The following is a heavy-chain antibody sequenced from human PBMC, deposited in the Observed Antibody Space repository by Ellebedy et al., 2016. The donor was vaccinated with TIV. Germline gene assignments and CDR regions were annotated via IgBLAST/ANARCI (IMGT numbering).Heavy chain of an antibody. V-gene: IGHV4-59*01. Sequence: MPSETLSLTCTVSGGSFSTYYWSWLRQPPGKGLEWIGYVYYSGSTNYNPSLKSRVTISIDTSKSHFSLRLTSVTDADTAVYYCARGPGAATEETFDIWGQGTLVTVSS. D-gene: IGHD1-26*01. J-gene: IGHJ3*02. CDR2: VYYSGST. CDR1: GGSFSTYY. CDR3: ARGPGAATEETFDI.